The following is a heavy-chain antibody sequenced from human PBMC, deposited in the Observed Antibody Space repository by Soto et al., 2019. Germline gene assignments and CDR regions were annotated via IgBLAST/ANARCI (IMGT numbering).Heavy chain of an antibody. CDR1: GGSISTYY. CDR2: VFYSGST. D-gene: IGHD5-18*01. Sequence: XGTLSLTCTVSGGSISTYYWNWIRQPPGKGLEWIGYVFYSGSTNYNPSLKSRVTISVDRSKNQFSLNLTSVTAADTAVYYCAREMDTAVVFDYWGQGALVTVSS. J-gene: IGHJ4*02. CDR3: AREMDTAVVFDY. V-gene: IGHV4-59*01.